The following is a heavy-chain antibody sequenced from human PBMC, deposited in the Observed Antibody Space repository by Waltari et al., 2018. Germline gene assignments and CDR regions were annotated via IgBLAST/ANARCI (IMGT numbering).Heavy chain of an antibody. Sequence: QVQLQESGPGLVKPSETLSLPCTVSGGSISSYHWSLIRPPPGKGLEWIGYIYYSGSTNYNPSLKSRVTISVDTSKNQFSLKLSSVTAADTAVYYCAREVAFGVVIFPAWFDPWGQGTLVTVSS. J-gene: IGHJ5*02. CDR1: GGSISSYH. V-gene: IGHV4-59*01. D-gene: IGHD3-3*01. CDR3: AREVAFGVVIFPAWFDP. CDR2: IYYSGST.